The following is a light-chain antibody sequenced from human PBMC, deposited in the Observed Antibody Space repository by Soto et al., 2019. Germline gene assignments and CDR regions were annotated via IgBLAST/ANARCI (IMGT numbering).Light chain of an antibody. CDR2: DVS. CDR1: QSARIS. Sequence: ETVMTQSPATLSVSPGERSTLSVRASQSARISLGWYQQKPGQAPRLLIYDVSTRATGVPARFSGSGSGTEFTLTISSPQSEDFAVYYCQQYNNWPPTFGQGTRLEIK. V-gene: IGKV3-15*01. J-gene: IGKJ5*01. CDR3: QQYNNWPPT.